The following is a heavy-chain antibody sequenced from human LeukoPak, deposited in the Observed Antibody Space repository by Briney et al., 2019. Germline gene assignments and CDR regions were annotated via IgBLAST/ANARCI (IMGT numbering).Heavy chain of an antibody. CDR1: GYSFTSHY. V-gene: IGHV1-46*01. D-gene: IGHD4-23*01. CDR3: TRDNSIHERGWWFDP. J-gene: IGHJ5*02. CDR2: INPRGTST. Sequence: ASVKVSCKASGYSFTSHYMHWVRQAPGQGLEWMGLINPRGTSTIYAEKFQGRIIMTRDMSTTTDYMELSSLKSDDTAVYYCTRDNSIHERGWWFDPWGQGTLVTVSS.